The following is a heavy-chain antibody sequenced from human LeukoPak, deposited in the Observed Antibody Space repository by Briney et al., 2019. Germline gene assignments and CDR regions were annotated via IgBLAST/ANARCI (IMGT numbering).Heavy chain of an antibody. J-gene: IGHJ4*02. V-gene: IGHV3-7*05. CDR2: IKQEGSEK. CDR3: ARCRTLPSSTSCYWFDY. D-gene: IGHD2-2*01. Sequence: PGGSLRLTCAAPGFTFSSYWMSWVRQAPGKGLEWVANIKQEGSEKYYVDSVKGRFTISRDNAKNSLYLQMKSLRAEDTAVYYCARCRTLPSSTSCYWFDYWGQGTLVTVSS. CDR1: GFTFSSYW.